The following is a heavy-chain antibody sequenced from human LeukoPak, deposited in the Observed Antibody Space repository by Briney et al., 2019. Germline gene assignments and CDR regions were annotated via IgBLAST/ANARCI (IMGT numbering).Heavy chain of an antibody. V-gene: IGHV3-48*03. CDR3: ARDTGGNSGGSDY. D-gene: IGHD4-23*01. CDR2: INSRVTTM. CDR1: GFTFSSFQ. J-gene: IGHJ4*02. Sequence: GGSLRLSCAASGFTFSSFQMNWVRQAPGKGLEWVSYINSRVTTMFYADSVKGRFTISRDNARNSLYLQMNSLRAEDTAVYYCARDTGGNSGGSDYWGLGALVTVSS.